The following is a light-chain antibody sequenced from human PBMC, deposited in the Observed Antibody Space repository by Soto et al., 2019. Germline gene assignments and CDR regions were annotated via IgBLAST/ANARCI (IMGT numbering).Light chain of an antibody. J-gene: IGLJ7*01. V-gene: IGLV1-47*01. CDR2: KDN. CDR1: SSNIGKNY. CDR3: AAWDDSGPYAV. Sequence: QSVLTQPPSVSGTPGQRVTISCSGSSSNIGKNYVYWYQQVPGTAPKLLIYKDNQRPSGVPDRFSVSKSGTSASLAISGLRSEDEADYYCAAWDDSGPYAVLGGGTQLTVL.